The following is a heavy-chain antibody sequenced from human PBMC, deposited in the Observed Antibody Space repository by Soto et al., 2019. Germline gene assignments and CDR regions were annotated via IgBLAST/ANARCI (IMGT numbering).Heavy chain of an antibody. V-gene: IGHV4-34*01. CDR3: ARGWGRIFDY. D-gene: IGHD7-27*01. CDR1: GGSFSGYY. CDR2: INPSGST. Sequence: QVQLQQWGAGLLKPSETLSLTCAVYGGSFSGYYWSWIRQHPGKGLEWIGEINPSGSTNYNPSLKRRVTISEDTSKNQFSLQLSSVTAADTAVYYCARGWGRIFDYWGQGTLVTVSS. J-gene: IGHJ4*02.